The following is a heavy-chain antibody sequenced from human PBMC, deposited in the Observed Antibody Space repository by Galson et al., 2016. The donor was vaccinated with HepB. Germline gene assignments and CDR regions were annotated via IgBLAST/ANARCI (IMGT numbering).Heavy chain of an antibody. D-gene: IGHD4-23*01. CDR1: GLTFNSYT. CDR2: IPHDGAKQ. CDR3: VRDSPYGGVFDY. V-gene: IGHV3-30-3*01. Sequence: SLRLSCAASGLTFNSYTMGWVRQAPVKGLEWVATIPHDGAKQYYADFVNGRFTISRDNSKDILYLQITGLRLDDTAVYYCVRDSPYGGVFDYWGQGTQVTVSS. J-gene: IGHJ4*02.